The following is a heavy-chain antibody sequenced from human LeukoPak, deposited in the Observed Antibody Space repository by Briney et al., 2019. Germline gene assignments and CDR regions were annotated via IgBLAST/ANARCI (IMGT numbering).Heavy chain of an antibody. D-gene: IGHD3/OR15-3a*01. CDR2: TYPDDSET. Sequence: GDSLKISCKGSGYSFASYWIGWVRQMPGKGLEWMGITYPDDSETRYSASFQGQVTISADKPISIACLQWSSLKASDTAMYYCARFLGPSGGLDYWGQGTRVTVSS. CDR3: ARFLGPSGGLDY. CDR1: GYSFASYW. J-gene: IGHJ4*02. V-gene: IGHV5-51*04.